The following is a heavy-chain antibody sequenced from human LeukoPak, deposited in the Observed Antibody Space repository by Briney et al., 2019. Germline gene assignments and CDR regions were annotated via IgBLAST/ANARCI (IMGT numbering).Heavy chain of an antibody. CDR2: ISYDGSIQ. Sequence: GGSLRLSCAASGFTFSIAWMTWVRQAPGKGLEWVAVISYDGSIQYYADSVKGRFTISRDNSKNMVYLQINSLRAEDTTVYYCAKKGYSSGRSDAFDIWGQGTVVTVSS. V-gene: IGHV3-30*18. CDR3: AKKGYSSGRSDAFDI. CDR1: GFTFSIAW. D-gene: IGHD2-15*01. J-gene: IGHJ3*02.